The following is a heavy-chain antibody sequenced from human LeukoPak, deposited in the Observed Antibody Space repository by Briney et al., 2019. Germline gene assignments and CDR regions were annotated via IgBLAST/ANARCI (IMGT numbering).Heavy chain of an antibody. Sequence: GGSLRLSCAASGFSFSNYAMTWVRQAPGKGLEWVTAISTSGDNTYYADSVKGRFTVSRDNSKNTLYLQMNTLRAEDTAVYYCARAEEDAFDIWGQGTMVTASS. J-gene: IGHJ3*02. CDR2: ISTSGDNT. V-gene: IGHV3-23*01. CDR3: ARAEEDAFDI. CDR1: GFSFSNYA.